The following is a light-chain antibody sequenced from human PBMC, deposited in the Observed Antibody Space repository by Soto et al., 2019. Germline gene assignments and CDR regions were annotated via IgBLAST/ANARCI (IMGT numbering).Light chain of an antibody. CDR2: EGS. V-gene: IGLV2-23*01. CDR3: CSYAGSSTWV. J-gene: IGLJ3*02. Sequence: QSALTQPASVSGSPGQSITISCTGTSSDVGSYNLVSWYQQHPGKAPKLMIYEGSKRPSGVSNRFSGSKSGNTAPLTISGLQAEDEADYDCCSYAGSSTWVFGGGTKLTVL. CDR1: SSDVGSYNL.